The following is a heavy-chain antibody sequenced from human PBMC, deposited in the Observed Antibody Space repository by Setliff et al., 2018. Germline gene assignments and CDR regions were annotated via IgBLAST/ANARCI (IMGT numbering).Heavy chain of an antibody. J-gene: IGHJ4*02. CDR1: GFTFRSYW. D-gene: IGHD5-12*01. V-gene: IGHV3-7*01. CDR3: ARARGGYDFDY. Sequence: GGSLRLSCAASGFTFRSYWMSWVRQAPGKGLEWVANIKKDGSIKYYLDSVRGRFTISRDNAENSLYLQMNSLRVEDTAVYYCARARGGYDFDYWGQGTLVT. CDR2: IKKDGSIK.